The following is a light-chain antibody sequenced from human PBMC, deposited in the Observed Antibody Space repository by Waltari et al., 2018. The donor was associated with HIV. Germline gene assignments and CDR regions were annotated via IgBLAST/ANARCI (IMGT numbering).Light chain of an antibody. CDR1: QIVGGNS. CDR3: QQYGSSEGFT. V-gene: IGKV3-20*01. J-gene: IGKJ3*01. CDR2: GPS. Sequence: EIVLTQSPGPLSLSPGARATLSCRASQIVGGNSLAWYQKKPGQAPRLLIYGPSTRAAGIPDRFSGSGSETDFTLTISRLEPEDCAVYYCQQYGSSEGFTFGPGTRVDI.